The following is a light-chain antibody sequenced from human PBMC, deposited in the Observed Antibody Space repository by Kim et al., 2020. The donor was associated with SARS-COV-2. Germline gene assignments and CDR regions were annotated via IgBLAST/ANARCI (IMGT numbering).Light chain of an antibody. J-gene: IGLJ2*01. CDR3: QVWDSSSDHPV. CDR2: FDS. CDR1: NSGNKS. Sequence: APGKTARITCGGKNSGNKSVHWYQQKPGQAPVLVIYFDSDRPSGIPERFSGSNSGNTATLTISRVEAGDEADYYCQVWDSSSDHPVFGGGTQLTVL. V-gene: IGLV3-21*04.